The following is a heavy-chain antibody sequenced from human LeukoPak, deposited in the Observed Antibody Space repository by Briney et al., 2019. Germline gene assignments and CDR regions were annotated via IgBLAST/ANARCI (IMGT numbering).Heavy chain of an antibody. J-gene: IGHJ4*02. V-gene: IGHV3-23*01. CDR3: AVVVVPAATFDY. Sequence: GGSLRLSCAASGFTFSSYAMSWVRQAPGKGLEWVSAISGSGGSTYYADSVKGRFTIPRDNSKNTLYLQMNSLRAEDTAVYYCAVVVVPAATFDYWGQGTLVTVSS. D-gene: IGHD2-2*01. CDR1: GFTFSSYA. CDR2: ISGSGGST.